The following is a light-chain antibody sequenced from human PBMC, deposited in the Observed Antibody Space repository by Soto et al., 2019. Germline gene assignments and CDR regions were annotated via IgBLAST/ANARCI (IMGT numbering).Light chain of an antibody. CDR1: SSDVGGYNY. J-gene: IGLJ1*01. V-gene: IGLV2-14*01. CDR3: SSYTSGITYV. Sequence: QPASVSGSPGQSITISCIGTSSDVGGYNYVSWYQQHPGKAPKLMIYDVTNRPSGVSNRFSGSKSGNTASLTISGLQAEDEADYYCSSYTSGITYVFGTGTKLTVL. CDR2: DVT.